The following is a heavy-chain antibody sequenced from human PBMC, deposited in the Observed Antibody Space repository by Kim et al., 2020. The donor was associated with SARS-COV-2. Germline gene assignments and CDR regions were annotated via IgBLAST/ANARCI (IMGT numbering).Heavy chain of an antibody. Sequence: GGSLRLSCAISGFNYNAYWMSWVRQAPGKGLEWVALINTDGGQKYYVDSVRGRFTVSRDNAKNSLYIEMNSLRGEDTAVYYCARETSRAFDTWGQGTMVTVSS. CDR3: ARETSRAFDT. CDR2: INTDGGQK. V-gene: IGHV3-7*03. J-gene: IGHJ3*02. CDR1: GFNYNAYW.